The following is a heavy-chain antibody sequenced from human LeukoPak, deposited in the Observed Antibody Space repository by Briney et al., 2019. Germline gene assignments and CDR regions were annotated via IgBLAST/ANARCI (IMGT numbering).Heavy chain of an antibody. CDR1: GGSISSDGYY. J-gene: IGHJ3*02. CDR2: IYYSGST. D-gene: IGHD2/OR15-2a*01. CDR3: ARVAGNLAPDAFDI. Sequence: SQSLSLTCTVSGGSISSDGYYWSWIRQHPGKGLEWIGYIYYSGSTYYNPSLKSRVTITVDTSKNQFSLKLSSVTAADTAVYYCARVAGNLAPDAFDIWGQGTMVTVSS. V-gene: IGHV4-31*03.